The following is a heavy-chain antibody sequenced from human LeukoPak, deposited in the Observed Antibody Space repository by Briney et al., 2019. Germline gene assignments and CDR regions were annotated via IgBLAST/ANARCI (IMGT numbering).Heavy chain of an antibody. D-gene: IGHD5-24*01. CDR2: IYYSGST. J-gene: IGHJ4*02. CDR3: ARVGRYGYNLEYFDY. V-gene: IGHV4-59*01. CDR1: GGSISSYY. Sequence: TSETLSLTCTVSGGSISSYYWSWIRQPPGKGLEWIGYIYYSGSTNYNPSLKSRVTISVDTYNNLFSLKLSCVTAADAAVYYCARVGRYGYNLEYFDYWGQGTLVTVSS.